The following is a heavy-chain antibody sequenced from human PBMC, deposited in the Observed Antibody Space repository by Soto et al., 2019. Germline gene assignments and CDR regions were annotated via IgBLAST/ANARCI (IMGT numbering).Heavy chain of an antibody. CDR2: ISAYNGNT. Sequence: GASVKVSCKASGYTFTSYGISWVRQAPGQGLEWMGWISAYNGNTNYSPSFQGHVTISADKSISTAYLQWSSLKASDTAMYYCASDGSGSYYDYWGQGTLVTVSS. J-gene: IGHJ4*02. CDR3: ASDGSGSYYDY. D-gene: IGHD3-10*01. CDR1: GYTFTSYG. V-gene: IGHV1-18*01.